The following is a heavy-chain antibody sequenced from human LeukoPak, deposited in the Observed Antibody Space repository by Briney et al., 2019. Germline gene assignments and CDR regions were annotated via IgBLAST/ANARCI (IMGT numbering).Heavy chain of an antibody. D-gene: IGHD3-10*01. CDR2: ISWNSGSM. J-gene: IGHJ6*02. CDR1: GFIFDDYA. V-gene: IGHV3-9*01. CDR3: ARDRDQSIGSGSLAAYYYYGMAV. Sequence: GTSLSLSCAASGFIFDDYAVHWVRQAPGRGVEWGSGISWNSGSMAHADPVKGGFTSYRDNAKNSLYLKMNRLREEDTAVYYCARDRDQSIGSGSLAAYYYYGMAVWGQGTTVTVSS.